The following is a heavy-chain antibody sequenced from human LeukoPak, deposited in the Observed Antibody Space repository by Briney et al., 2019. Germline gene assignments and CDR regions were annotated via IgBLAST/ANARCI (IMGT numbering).Heavy chain of an antibody. CDR2: ISSSSSYI. V-gene: IGHV3-21*01. Sequence: GWSLRLSCAASGFTFSSYSMNWVRQAPGKGLEGVSSISSSSSYIYYAVSVKGRFTISRDNAKNSLYLQMNSLRAEDTAVYYCARGVIAAADLYYFDYWGQGTLVTVSS. CDR3: ARGVIAAADLYYFDY. CDR1: GFTFSSYS. J-gene: IGHJ4*02. D-gene: IGHD6-13*01.